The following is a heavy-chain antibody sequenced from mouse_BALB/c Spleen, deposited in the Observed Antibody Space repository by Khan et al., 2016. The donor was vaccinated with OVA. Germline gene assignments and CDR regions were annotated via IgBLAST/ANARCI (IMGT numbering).Heavy chain of an antibody. CDR1: GYTFTSYV. J-gene: IGHJ2*01. CDR3: AKNYSYDVDVDY. CDR2: IYPFNDDT. D-gene: IGHD2-12*01. V-gene: IGHV1S136*01. Sequence: VQLQQSGPELVKPGASVKMSCEASGYTFTSYVIHWVKQKPGQGLEWIGYIYPFNDDTKYNEKFKGKATLTSDTSSSTAYLELRSLTSEDSAVYYCAKNYSYDVDVDYWGQGTTLTVSS.